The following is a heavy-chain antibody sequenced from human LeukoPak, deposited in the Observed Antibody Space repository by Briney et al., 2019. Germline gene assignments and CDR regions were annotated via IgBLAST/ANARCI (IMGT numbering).Heavy chain of an antibody. V-gene: IGHV1-69*05. CDR3: ARGTDIAAAGNWFDP. CDR2: IIPIFGTA. Sequence: ASVTVSCKASGGTFSSYAISWVRQAPGQGLEWMGGIIPIFGTANYAQKFQGRVTITTDESTSTAYMELSSLRSEDTAVYYCARGTDIAAAGNWFDPWGQGTLVTVSS. D-gene: IGHD6-13*01. J-gene: IGHJ5*02. CDR1: GGTFSSYA.